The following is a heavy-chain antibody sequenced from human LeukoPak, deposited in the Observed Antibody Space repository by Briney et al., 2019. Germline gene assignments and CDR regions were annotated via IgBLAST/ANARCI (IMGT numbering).Heavy chain of an antibody. CDR3: AGIRGRWLQLWY. CDR2: IYYSGGT. J-gene: IGHJ4*02. V-gene: IGHV4-59*01. D-gene: IGHD5-24*01. Sequence: SETLSLTCTVSGGSISSYYWSWIRQPPGKGLEWIGHIYYSGGTNYNPSLESRVTITVDTSKNQFSLKLGSVTAADTAVYYCAGIRGRWLQLWYWGQGTLVTVSS. CDR1: GGSISSYY.